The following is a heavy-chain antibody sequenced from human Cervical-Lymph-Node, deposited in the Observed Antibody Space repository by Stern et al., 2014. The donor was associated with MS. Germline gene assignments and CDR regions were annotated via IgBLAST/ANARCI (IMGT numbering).Heavy chain of an antibody. CDR2: IKEDGGET. V-gene: IGHV3-7*01. D-gene: IGHD2-15*01. CDR3: ARGSDT. Sequence: DQLVQSGGGLVQPGGSLRLSCAASGFTFSSYWMNWVRQAPGKGLEWVANIKEDGGETYYVDSVKGRFTIARDNAKNSLYLQMNSLRAEDTAVYYCARGSDTWGQGTLVTVSS. CDR1: GFTFSSYW. J-gene: IGHJ5*02.